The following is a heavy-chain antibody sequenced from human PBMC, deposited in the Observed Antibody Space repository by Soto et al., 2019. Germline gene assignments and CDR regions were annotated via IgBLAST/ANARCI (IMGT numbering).Heavy chain of an antibody. J-gene: IGHJ3*01. Sequence: GGSLRRSCAAAGFTSGDFAIHWVRQAPGKGLEWDSGISWNSGRIAYAGSVKGRFSISRDNAKNSLYLQMSTLRAEDTALYYCAKDLHSGTSVSNGFDVWGQGTMVTVSS. D-gene: IGHD1-26*01. V-gene: IGHV3-9*02. CDR2: ISWNSGRI. CDR3: AKDLHSGTSVSNGFDV. CDR1: GFTSGDFA.